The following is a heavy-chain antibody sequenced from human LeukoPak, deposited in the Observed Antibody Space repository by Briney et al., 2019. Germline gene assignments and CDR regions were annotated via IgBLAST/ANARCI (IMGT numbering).Heavy chain of an antibody. CDR2: IKSDGTAK. CDR3: TKGISAEYYRLFF. V-gene: IGHV3-33*05. D-gene: IGHD2/OR15-2a*01. CDR1: GFTFSNFG. J-gene: IGHJ4*02. Sequence: PGGSLRLSCTTSGFTFSNFGIHWVRQAPGKGLEWVSVIKSDGTAKHYADFAKGRFTISRDNSKSTLYLEMNSLTSEDTAVYYCTKGISAEYYRLFFWGQGTLVTVSS.